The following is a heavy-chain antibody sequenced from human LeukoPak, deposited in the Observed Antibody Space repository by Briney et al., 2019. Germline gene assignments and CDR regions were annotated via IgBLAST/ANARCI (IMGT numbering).Heavy chain of an antibody. CDR3: ARDRDSSSWYGIDY. Sequence: SETLSLTCTVSGVSISSYYWSWIRQPPGKGLEWIGYIYYSGSTNYNPSLKSRVTISVDTSKNQFSLELSSVTAADTAVYYCARDRDSSSWYGIDYWGQGTLVTVSS. D-gene: IGHD6-13*01. CDR1: GVSISSYY. V-gene: IGHV4-59*01. CDR2: IYYSGST. J-gene: IGHJ4*02.